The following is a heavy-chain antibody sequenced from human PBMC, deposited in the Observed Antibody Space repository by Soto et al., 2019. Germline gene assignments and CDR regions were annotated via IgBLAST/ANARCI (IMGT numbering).Heavy chain of an antibody. Sequence: ASVKLSCKASGYTFTGYYMHWVRQAPGQGIEWMGIINPSGGSTSYAQKFQGRVTMTRDTSTSTVYMELSTLRSEDTAVYYCARDSGSPYYYDSSGYYYPWFDPWGQRTLVTVSS. V-gene: IGHV1-46*01. CDR1: GYTFTGYY. CDR2: INPSGGST. CDR3: ARDSGSPYYYDSSGYYYPWFDP. J-gene: IGHJ5*02. D-gene: IGHD3-22*01.